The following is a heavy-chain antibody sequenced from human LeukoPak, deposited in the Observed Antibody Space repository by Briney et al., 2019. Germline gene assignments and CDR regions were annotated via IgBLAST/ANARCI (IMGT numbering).Heavy chain of an antibody. Sequence: GGSLRLSCAASGFTLSSYRMNWVRQAPGKGLEWVSYISSSGSTIYYADSVKGRFTISRDNAKNSLYLQMNSLRAEDTAVYYCAELGITMIGGVWGKGTTVTISS. CDR1: GFTLSSYR. D-gene: IGHD3-10*02. J-gene: IGHJ6*04. CDR3: AELGITMIGGV. CDR2: ISSSGSTI. V-gene: IGHV3-48*04.